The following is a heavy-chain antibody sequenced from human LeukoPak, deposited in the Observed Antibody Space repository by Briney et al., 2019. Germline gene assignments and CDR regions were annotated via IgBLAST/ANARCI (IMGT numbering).Heavy chain of an antibody. CDR2: INPNSGGT. J-gene: IGHJ6*03. V-gene: IGHV1-2*02. CDR3: ARYYDFWSGNMDV. Sequence: GASVTVSCKASGYTFTVYYMHWVRQAPGQGREWMGWINPNSGGTNYAQKFQGRVTMTRDTSISTAYMELSRLRSDDTAVYYCARYYDFWSGNMDVWGKGTTVTVSS. CDR1: GYTFTVYY. D-gene: IGHD3-3*01.